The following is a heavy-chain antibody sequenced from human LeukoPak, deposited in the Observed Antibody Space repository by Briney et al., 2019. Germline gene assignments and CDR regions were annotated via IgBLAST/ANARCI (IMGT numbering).Heavy chain of an antibody. CDR2: IYYSGST. D-gene: IGHD2-2*01. CDR1: GGSISSYY. V-gene: IGHV4-59*01. Sequence: SETLSLTCTVSGGSISSYYWSWIRQPPGKGLEWIGYIYYSGSTNYNPSLKSRVTISVDTSKNQFSLKLSSVTAADTAVYYCAAGLYCTSTSCYYGIDVWGQGTTVTVSS. J-gene: IGHJ6*02. CDR3: AAGLYCTSTSCYYGIDV.